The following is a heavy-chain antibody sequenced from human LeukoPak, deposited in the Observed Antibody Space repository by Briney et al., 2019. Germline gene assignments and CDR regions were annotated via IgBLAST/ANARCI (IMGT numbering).Heavy chain of an antibody. J-gene: IGHJ4*02. D-gene: IGHD3-22*01. Sequence: GGSLRLSCAASGFTFSDYYMSWIRQAPGKGLEWVSYISSSGSTIYYADSVKGRFTISRDNAKNSLYLQMNSLRAEDTAVYCCARWYYYDSSGYYFDYWGQGTLVTVSS. V-gene: IGHV3-11*01. CDR1: GFTFSDYY. CDR3: ARWYYYDSSGYYFDY. CDR2: ISSSGSTI.